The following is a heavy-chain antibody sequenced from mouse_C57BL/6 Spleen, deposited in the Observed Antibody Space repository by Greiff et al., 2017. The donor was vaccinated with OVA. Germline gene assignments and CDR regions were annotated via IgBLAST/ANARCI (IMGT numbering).Heavy chain of an antibody. Sequence: EVQLQQSGPELVKPGASVKISCKASGYTFTDYYMNWVKQSHGKSLEWIGDINPNNGGTSYNQKFKGKATLTVDKSSSTAYMELRSLTSEDSAVYYCARNYDYDGFDYWGQGTTLTVSS. J-gene: IGHJ2*01. D-gene: IGHD2-4*01. CDR3: ARNYDYDGFDY. V-gene: IGHV1-26*01. CDR2: INPNNGGT. CDR1: GYTFTDYY.